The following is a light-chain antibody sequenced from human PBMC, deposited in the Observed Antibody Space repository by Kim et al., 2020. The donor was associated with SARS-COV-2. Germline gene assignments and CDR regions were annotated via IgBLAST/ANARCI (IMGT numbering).Light chain of an antibody. CDR1: KLGDKY. J-gene: IGLJ1*01. Sequence: SYELTQPPSVSVSPGQTARITCSGDKLGDKYTCWYQQKPGQSPLLVMYEDNKRPSGIPERFSGSNSGNTATLTISGTQAVAEADYYCQAWDSSTFYVFGT. CDR3: QAWDSSTFYV. V-gene: IGLV3-1*01. CDR2: EDN.